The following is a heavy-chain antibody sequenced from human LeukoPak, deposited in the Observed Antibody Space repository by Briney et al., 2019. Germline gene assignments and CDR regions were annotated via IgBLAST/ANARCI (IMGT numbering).Heavy chain of an antibody. V-gene: IGHV3-53*01. J-gene: IGHJ3*02. Sequence: AGGSLRPSCAASGFSVSSNYIRWVRQAPGKGLEWGSIIYTDGRTFHAESVKGRFTMSRDNSKNTLDLQMNSLRAEDTAVYFCARDRHRYRGSNGDGDAFGIWGQGTKVTVSS. CDR3: ARDRHRYRGSNGDGDAFGI. CDR1: GFSVSSNY. CDR2: IYTDGRT. D-gene: IGHD5-12*01.